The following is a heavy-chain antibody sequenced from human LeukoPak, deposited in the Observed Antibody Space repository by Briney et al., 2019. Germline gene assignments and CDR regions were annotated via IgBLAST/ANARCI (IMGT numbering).Heavy chain of an antibody. D-gene: IGHD3-22*01. Sequence: GASVKVSCKASGYTLTSYGISWVRQAPGQGLEWMGWISAYNGNTNYAQKLQGRVTMTTDTSTSTAYMELRSLRSDDTAVYYCARVSGSITMIVVVSYDYWGQGTLVTVSS. CDR2: ISAYNGNT. J-gene: IGHJ4*02. V-gene: IGHV1-18*01. CDR1: GYTLTSYG. CDR3: ARVSGSITMIVVVSYDY.